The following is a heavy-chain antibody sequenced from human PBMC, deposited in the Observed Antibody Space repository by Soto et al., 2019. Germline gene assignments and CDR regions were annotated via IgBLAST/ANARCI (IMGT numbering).Heavy chain of an antibody. CDR1: GGSISSYY. D-gene: IGHD6-19*01. Sequence: SETLSLTCTVSGGSISSYYWSWIPQPPGKGLEWIGYIYYSGSTNYNPSLKSRVTISVDTSKNQFSLKLSSVTAADTAVYYCARVSGIAVAGTGWFDPWGQGTLVTVSS. J-gene: IGHJ5*02. CDR3: ARVSGIAVAGTGWFDP. CDR2: IYYSGST. V-gene: IGHV4-59*01.